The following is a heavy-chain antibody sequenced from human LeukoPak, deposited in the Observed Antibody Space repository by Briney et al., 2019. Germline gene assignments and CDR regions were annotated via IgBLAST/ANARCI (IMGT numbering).Heavy chain of an antibody. J-gene: IGHJ6*03. CDR1: GGTFSSYA. Sequence: GASVKVSCKASGGTFSSYAISWVRQAPGQGLEWMGGIIPIFGTANYAQKLQGRVTMTTDTSTSTAYMELRSLRSDDTAVYYCARDRGGNYALGMDVWGKGTTVTISS. CDR2: IIPIFGTA. D-gene: IGHD4-23*01. CDR3: ARDRGGNYALGMDV. V-gene: IGHV1-69*05.